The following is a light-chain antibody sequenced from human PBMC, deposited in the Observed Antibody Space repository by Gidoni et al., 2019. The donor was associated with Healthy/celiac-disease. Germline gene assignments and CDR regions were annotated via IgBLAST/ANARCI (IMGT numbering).Light chain of an antibody. CDR3: QQRSNWPPYT. J-gene: IGKJ2*01. CDR1: QSVSSY. Sequence: EYVLTQSPATLSLSPGERATLSCRASQSVSSYLAWYQQKPGQAPRRLIYDASNRATGIPARFSGSGSGTDFTLTISSLEPEDFAVYYCQQRSNWPPYTFGQGTKLEIK. CDR2: DAS. V-gene: IGKV3-11*01.